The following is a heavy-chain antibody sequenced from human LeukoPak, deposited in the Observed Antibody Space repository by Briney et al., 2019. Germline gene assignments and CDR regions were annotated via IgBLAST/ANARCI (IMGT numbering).Heavy chain of an antibody. Sequence: SETLSLTCTVSGGSISSYYWSWIRQPPGKGLEWIGYIYYSGSTNYNPSLKSRVTISVDTSKNQFSLKLSSVTAADTAVYYCARVVGYDSSGYYDAFDIWGQGTMVTVSS. CDR1: GGSISSYY. D-gene: IGHD3-22*01. V-gene: IGHV4-59*08. CDR3: ARVVGYDSSGYYDAFDI. J-gene: IGHJ3*02. CDR2: IYYSGST.